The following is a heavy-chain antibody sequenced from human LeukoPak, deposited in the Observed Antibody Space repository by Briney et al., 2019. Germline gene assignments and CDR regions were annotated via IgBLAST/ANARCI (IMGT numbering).Heavy chain of an antibody. V-gene: IGHV3-7*05. CDR1: VSTLSTYW. D-gene: IGHD6-25*01. J-gene: IGHJ4*02. CDR2: LRQSGSEV. CDR3: ARETRGAAGSY. Sequence: GGSLRLSCAASVSTLSTYWMAWFRQTLGKGLQWVASLRQSGSEVSYVDSVKGRFTISRDNAANSLYLQMNNLRVEDTAVYYCARETRGAAGSYWGQGTLVTVSS.